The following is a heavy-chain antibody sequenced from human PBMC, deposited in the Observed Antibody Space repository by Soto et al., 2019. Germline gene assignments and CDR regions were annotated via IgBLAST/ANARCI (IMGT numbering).Heavy chain of an antibody. Sequence: QVQLVESGGGVVQPGRSLRLSCAASRFIFRSYGMHWVRQAPGKGLERVAFIWYDGTNKFYADSVKGRFTISRDNSKNTLFLQMDSLRAEDTAVYYCAREPDSGLLWFGNPDHWGQGTLVTVSS. D-gene: IGHD3-10*01. V-gene: IGHV3-33*01. CDR1: RFIFRSYG. CDR2: IWYDGTNK. CDR3: AREPDSGLLWFGNPDH. J-gene: IGHJ5*02.